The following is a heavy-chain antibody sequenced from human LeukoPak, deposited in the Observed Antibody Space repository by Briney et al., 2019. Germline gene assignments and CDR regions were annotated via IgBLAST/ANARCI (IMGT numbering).Heavy chain of an antibody. J-gene: IGHJ6*02. Sequence: PGGSLRLSCAASGFTFSSCWMSWVRQAPGKGLEWVANIKQDGSEKYYVDSVKGRFTISRDNAKNSLYLQMNSLRAEDTAVYYCARDHYYGSGSYYYREYYYYGMDVWGQGTTVTVSS. CDR1: GFTFSSCW. CDR2: IKQDGSEK. CDR3: ARDHYYGSGSYYYREYYYYGMDV. D-gene: IGHD3-10*01. V-gene: IGHV3-7*01.